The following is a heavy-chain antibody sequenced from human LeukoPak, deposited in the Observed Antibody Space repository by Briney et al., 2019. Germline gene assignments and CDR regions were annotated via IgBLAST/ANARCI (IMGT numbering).Heavy chain of an antibody. D-gene: IGHD3-10*01. J-gene: IGHJ4*02. Sequence: ASVKVSCKAFGYTFTGYWMHWVRQAPGQGPEWMGVISPSGGSTIYAQKFQGRVTMTRDTSISTAYMELSRLRSDDTAVYYCARSGEVGELLLLGYWGQGTLVTVSS. CDR1: GYTFTGYW. CDR2: ISPSGGST. CDR3: ARSGEVGELLLLGY. V-gene: IGHV1-2*02.